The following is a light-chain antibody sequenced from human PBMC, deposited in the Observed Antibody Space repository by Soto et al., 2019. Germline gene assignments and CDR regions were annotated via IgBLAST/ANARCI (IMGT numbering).Light chain of an antibody. V-gene: IGKV3-11*01. CDR1: QSISVY. J-gene: IGKJ4*01. CDR3: QQRASWPLT. CDR2: DAS. Sequence: EIVLTQSPATLSLSPGERATLSCRASQSISVYLAWYQHRPGRAPRLLIYDASNRATGIPDRFSGRGSGTDFTLTISSLEPEDFAVYYCQQRASWPLTFGGGTALE.